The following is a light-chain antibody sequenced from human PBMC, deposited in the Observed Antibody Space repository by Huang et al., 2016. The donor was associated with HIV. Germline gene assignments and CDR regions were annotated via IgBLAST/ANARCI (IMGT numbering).Light chain of an antibody. J-gene: IGKJ5*01. CDR1: QDIGTS. CDR2: GAS. Sequence: QLTQSPPSLSASVGDTIIISCRASQDIGTSLAWYQQKTGRAPKLLISGASTLQTGLPSLFSGDSAGTFFTLFITCLQPEDFATYYCQQLHSYPITFGQGTRLDIK. V-gene: IGKV1-13*02. CDR3: QQLHSYPIT.